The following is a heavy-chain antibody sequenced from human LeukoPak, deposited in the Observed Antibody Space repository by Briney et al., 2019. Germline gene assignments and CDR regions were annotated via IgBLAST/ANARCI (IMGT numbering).Heavy chain of an antibody. J-gene: IGHJ6*03. CDR2: IYPGDSGA. V-gene: IGHV5-51*01. D-gene: IGHD6-19*01. CDR1: GYHFTSYW. CDR3: ARHPGAVTGTLPFYYYYMDV. Sequence: GESLKISCKVSGYHFTSYWIAWVRQMPGKGLEWMGIIYPGDSGAKYSPSFQGQVTISADNSINTAYLQWSSLKASDTAMYYCARHPGAVTGTLPFYYYYMDVWGTGTTVTVSS.